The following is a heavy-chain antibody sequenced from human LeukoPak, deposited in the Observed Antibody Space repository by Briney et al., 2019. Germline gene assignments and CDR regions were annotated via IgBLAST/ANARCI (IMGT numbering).Heavy chain of an antibody. J-gene: IGHJ5*02. CDR1: GGSFSGYY. CDR3: AKVAGATSNP. Sequence: SETLSLTCAVYGGSFSGYYWSWIRQPPGKGLEWIGEINHSGSTNYNPSLKSRVTISVDTSKNQFSLKLSSVTAADTAVCYCAKVAGATSNPWGQGTLVTVSS. D-gene: IGHD1-26*01. CDR2: INHSGST. V-gene: IGHV4-34*01.